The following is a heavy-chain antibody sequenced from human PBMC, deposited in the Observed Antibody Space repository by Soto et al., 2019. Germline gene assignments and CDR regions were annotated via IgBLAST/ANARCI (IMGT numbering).Heavy chain of an antibody. D-gene: IGHD3-9*01. CDR3: AREYYDILTGPNAFDI. CDR2: ISSSSSTI. Sequence: VQLVESGGGLVQPGGSLRLSCAASGFTFSSYSMNWVRQAPGKGLEWVSYISSSSSTIYYADSVKGRFTISRDNAKNSLYLQMNSLRDEDTAVYYCAREYYDILTGPNAFDIWGQGTMVTVSS. CDR1: GFTFSSYS. V-gene: IGHV3-48*02. J-gene: IGHJ3*02.